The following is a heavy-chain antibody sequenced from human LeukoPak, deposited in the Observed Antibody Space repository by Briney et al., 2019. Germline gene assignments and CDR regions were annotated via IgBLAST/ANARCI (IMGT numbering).Heavy chain of an antibody. CDR3: ARDGGYGHYDY. V-gene: IGHV4-30-2*01. CDR1: GGSISSGDYS. D-gene: IGHD5-18*01. Sequence: SQTLSLTCAVSGGSISSGDYSWSWIRQPPGKGLEWMGYIYHSGRTFYNPSLKSRVTISVDTSKNQISLEVTSVTAADTAVYYCARDGGYGHYDYWGRGTLVTVPS. CDR2: IYHSGRT. J-gene: IGHJ4*02.